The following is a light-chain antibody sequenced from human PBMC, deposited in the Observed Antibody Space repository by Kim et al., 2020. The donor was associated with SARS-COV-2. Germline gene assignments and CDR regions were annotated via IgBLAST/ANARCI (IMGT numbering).Light chain of an antibody. CDR2: GNS. J-gene: IGLJ1*01. Sequence: GQRVTSSCTGSSSNIGAGYDVHWYQQLPGTAPKLLIYGNSNRPSGVPDRFSGSKSGTSASLAITGLQAEDEADYYCQSYDSSLSALFGTGTKVTVL. CDR3: QSYDSSLSAL. CDR1: SSNIGAGYD. V-gene: IGLV1-40*01.